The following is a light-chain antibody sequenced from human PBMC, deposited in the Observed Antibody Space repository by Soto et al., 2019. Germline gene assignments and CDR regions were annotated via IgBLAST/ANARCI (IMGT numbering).Light chain of an antibody. CDR3: QAYDSSLSGYV. J-gene: IGLJ1*01. Sequence: QSVLTQPPSVSGAPGQRVPISCTGSSSNIGAGYDVHWYQQLPGRAPKLLIYDNVKRPSGVPDRFSGSKSGSSASLAITGLQAEDEADYYCQAYDSSLSGYVFGTGTKLTVL. CDR2: DNV. V-gene: IGLV1-40*01. CDR1: SSNIGAGYD.